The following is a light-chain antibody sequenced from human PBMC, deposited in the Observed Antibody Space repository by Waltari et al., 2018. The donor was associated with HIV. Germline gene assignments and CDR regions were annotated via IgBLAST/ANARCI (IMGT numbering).Light chain of an antibody. J-gene: IGLJ3*02. CDR3: ASWDDRLSGQGV. CDR1: ISNIGKNT. Sequence: QPMLTQPPSASGIPGQRVTISCSGTISNIGKNTVNWYQKFPGTAPKLLIYNNNQRPSGVPDRFSGSKSGSSASLAIRGLQSEDEADYYCASWDDRLSGQGVFGGGTRLTVL. V-gene: IGLV1-44*01. CDR2: NNN.